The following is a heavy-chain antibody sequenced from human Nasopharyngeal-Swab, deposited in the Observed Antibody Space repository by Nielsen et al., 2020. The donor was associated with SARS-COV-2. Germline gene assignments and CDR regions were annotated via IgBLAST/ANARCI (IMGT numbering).Heavy chain of an antibody. CDR2: IYYSGST. D-gene: IGHD3-22*01. V-gene: IGHV4-39*07. J-gene: IGHJ3*02. CDR1: GGSFSANY. Sequence: SETLSLTCAVSGGSFSANYWGWIRQPPGKGLEWIGSIYYSGSTYYNPSLKSRVTISVDTSKNQFSLKLSSVTAADTAVYYCTRAGLYYYDSSGYYEDAFDIGGKGKRVTVS. CDR3: TRAGLYYYDSSGYYEDAFDI.